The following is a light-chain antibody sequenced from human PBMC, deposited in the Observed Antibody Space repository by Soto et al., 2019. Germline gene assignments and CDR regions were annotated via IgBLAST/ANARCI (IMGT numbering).Light chain of an antibody. CDR2: AAS. CDR3: QQFSSYPLT. V-gene: IGKV1-5*01. CDR1: QSISSW. Sequence: DIQMTQSASTLSASLGDRVTITWRASQSISSWLAWHQQKTGKAPKLLIYAASSLQSGVPSRFSGSGYGTDFNLTISRLETEDFAVYYCQQFSSYPLTFGGGTKVDIK. J-gene: IGKJ4*01.